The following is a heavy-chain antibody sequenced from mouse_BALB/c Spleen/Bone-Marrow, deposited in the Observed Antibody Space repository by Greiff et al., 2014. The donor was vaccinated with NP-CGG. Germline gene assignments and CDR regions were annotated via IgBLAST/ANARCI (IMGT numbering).Heavy chain of an antibody. V-gene: IGHV1-5*01. J-gene: IGHJ4*01. CDR1: GYTFTSYW. CDR3: TRGITTVVATRAMDY. Sequence: VQLPQSGTVLARPGASVKMSCKASGYTFTSYWMHWGKQRPGQGLEWIGAIYPGNSDTSYNQKFKGKAKLTAVTSTSTAYMDLSSLTNEDSAVYYCTRGITTVVATRAMDYWGQGTSVTVSS. D-gene: IGHD1-1*01. CDR2: IYPGNSDT.